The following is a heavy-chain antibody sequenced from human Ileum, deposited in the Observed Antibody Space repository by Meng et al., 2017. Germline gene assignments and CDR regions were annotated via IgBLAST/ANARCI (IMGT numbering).Heavy chain of an antibody. V-gene: IGHV4-4*03. Sequence: DPDPGLVLPPGPPSSTCPVSGDHISTYNWWTWVRPSPEKGLEWIGEIYHSGRTNYNPSLTSRVTMSVDKSKKQISLNLSSVTAADTAVYYCATSGDNSGFYLGYWGPGILVTVSS. CDR1: GDHISTYNW. J-gene: IGHJ4*02. D-gene: IGHD3-22*01. CDR2: IYHSGRT. CDR3: ATSGDNSGFYLGY.